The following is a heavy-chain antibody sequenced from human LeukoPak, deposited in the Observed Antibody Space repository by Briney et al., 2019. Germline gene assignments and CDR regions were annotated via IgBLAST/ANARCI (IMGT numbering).Heavy chain of an antibody. CDR2: IYHRGST. J-gene: IGHJ4*02. CDR3: ARGYCSGGSCPNFDY. V-gene: IGHV4-4*02. Sequence: SETLSLTCAVSGGSISSSNWWSWIRQPPGKGLEWIGEIYHRGSTNYNPSLKSRVTISVDKSKTQFSLKLSSVTAADTAVYYCARGYCSGGSCPNFDYWGQGTLVTVSS. D-gene: IGHD2-15*01. CDR1: GGSISSSNW.